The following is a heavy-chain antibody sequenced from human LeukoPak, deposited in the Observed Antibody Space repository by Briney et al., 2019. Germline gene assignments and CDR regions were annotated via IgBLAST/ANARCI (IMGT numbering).Heavy chain of an antibody. CDR3: AGGGWRD. V-gene: IGHV3-48*03. J-gene: IGHJ4*02. Sequence: TGGSLRLSCAASGFTFRSSEMNWVRQAPGKGLEWVSYISSSGTTIYYADSVKGRFTISRDNDKNSLYLQMNSLRAEDTAIYYCAGGGWRDWGQGTLVTVSS. CDR1: GFTFRSSE. D-gene: IGHD5-24*01. CDR2: ISSSGTTI.